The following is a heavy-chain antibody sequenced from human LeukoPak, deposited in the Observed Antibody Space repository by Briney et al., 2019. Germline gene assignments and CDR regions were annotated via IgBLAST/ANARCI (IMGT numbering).Heavy chain of an antibody. J-gene: IGHJ4*02. D-gene: IGHD3-9*01. Sequence: GASVKVSCKASGYTFTSYDINWVRQATGQGLEWMGWINPNSGNTGYAQKFQGRVTMTRNTSISTAYMELSSLRSEDTAVYYCARGSLRYFDWLPHFDYWGQGTLVTVSS. CDR1: GYTFTSYD. V-gene: IGHV1-8*01. CDR3: ARGSLRYFDWLPHFDY. CDR2: INPNSGNT.